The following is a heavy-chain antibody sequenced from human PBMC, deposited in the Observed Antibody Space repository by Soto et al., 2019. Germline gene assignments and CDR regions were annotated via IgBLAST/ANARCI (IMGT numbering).Heavy chain of an antibody. V-gene: IGHV5-51*01. D-gene: IGHD1-26*01. Sequence: GESLKISCKGSGYSFTSYWIGWVRQMPGKGLEWMGIIYPGDSDTRYSPSFQGQVTISADKSISTAYLQWSSLKASDTAMYYCARLRVGATSYYYGMDVWGQGTTVTVS. J-gene: IGHJ6*02. CDR2: IYPGDSDT. CDR3: ARLRVGATSYYYGMDV. CDR1: GYSFTSYW.